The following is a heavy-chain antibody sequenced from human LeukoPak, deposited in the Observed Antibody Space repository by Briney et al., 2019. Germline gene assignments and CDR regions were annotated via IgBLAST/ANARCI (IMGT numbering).Heavy chain of an antibody. CDR1: GYSFTAYS. J-gene: IGHJ4*02. Sequence: ASVKVSYKASGYSFTAYSLHWVRQAPGQGLEWMGWVTPYNGGTNYARKFQGRVAMTSDTSISTVYLEMRSLRSDDSALYYCAREMDRAIGNYFDSWGQGTLVTVSS. CDR3: AREMDRAIGNYFDS. V-gene: IGHV1-2*02. CDR2: VTPYNGGT. D-gene: IGHD5-18*01.